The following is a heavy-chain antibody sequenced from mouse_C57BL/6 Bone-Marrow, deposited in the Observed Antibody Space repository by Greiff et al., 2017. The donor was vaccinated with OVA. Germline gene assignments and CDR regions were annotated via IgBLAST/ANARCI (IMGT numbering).Heavy chain of an antibody. V-gene: IGHV7-1*01. CDR2: SRNKANDYTT. J-gene: IGHJ2*01. D-gene: IGHD2-3*01. CDR1: GFTFSDFY. CDR3: ARDGDGYFSFDY. Sequence: EVQGVESGGGLVQSGRSLRLSCATSGFTFSDFYMEWVRQAPGKGLEWIAASRNKANDYTTEYSASVKGRFIVSRDTSQSILYLQMNALRAEDTAIYYCARDGDGYFSFDYWGQGTTLTVSS.